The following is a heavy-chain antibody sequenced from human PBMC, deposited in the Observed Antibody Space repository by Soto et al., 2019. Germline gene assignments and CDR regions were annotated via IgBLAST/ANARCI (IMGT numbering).Heavy chain of an antibody. V-gene: IGHV3-30*18. Sequence: QVQLVESGGGVVQPGRSLRLSCAASGFTFSSYGMHWVRQAPGKGLEWVAVISYDGSNKYYADSVKGRFTISRDNSKNTLYPQMNSLRAEDTAVYYCAKVRGYSSSSRYFDYWGQGTLVTVSS. CDR3: AKVRGYSSSSRYFDY. CDR2: ISYDGSNK. J-gene: IGHJ4*02. CDR1: GFTFSSYG. D-gene: IGHD6-6*01.